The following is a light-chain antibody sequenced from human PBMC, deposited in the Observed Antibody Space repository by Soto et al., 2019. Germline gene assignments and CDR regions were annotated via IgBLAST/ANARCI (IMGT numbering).Light chain of an antibody. Sequence: QSVLTQPPSTSGTPGQRVTISCSGSSSNIGSNAVNWYQQLPGTAPKLLIYDNNQRPSGVPDRFSGSKSGTSASLAISGLQSEDEADYHCAAWNDNLNGPSYVFGAGTKVTVL. CDR2: DNN. CDR3: AAWNDNLNGPSYV. CDR1: SSNIGSNA. V-gene: IGLV1-44*01. J-gene: IGLJ1*01.